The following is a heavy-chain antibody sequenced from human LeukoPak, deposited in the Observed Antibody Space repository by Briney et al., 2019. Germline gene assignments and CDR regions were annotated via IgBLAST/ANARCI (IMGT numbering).Heavy chain of an antibody. CDR1: GGSFSGYY. J-gene: IGHJ6*02. D-gene: IGHD6-19*01. CDR3: ARRAVFYYYYYYGMDV. CDR2: INHSGST. Sequence: SETLSLTYAVYGGSFSGYYWSWIRQPPGKGLEWIGEINHSGSTNYNPSLKSRVTTSVDTSKNQFSLKLSSVTAADTAVYYCARRAVFYYYYYYGMDVWGQGTTVTVSS. V-gene: IGHV4-34*01.